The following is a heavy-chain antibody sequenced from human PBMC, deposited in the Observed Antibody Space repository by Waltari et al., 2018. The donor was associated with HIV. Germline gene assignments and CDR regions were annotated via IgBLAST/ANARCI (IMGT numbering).Heavy chain of an antibody. CDR3: ARDPRITKTPGYMDV. CDR1: GGTFRSYA. V-gene: IGHV1-69*06. D-gene: IGHD3-10*01. J-gene: IGHJ6*02. CDR2: IIPIFGTA. Sequence: QVQLVQSGAEVKKPGSSVKVSCKASGGTFRSYAISWVRQAPGQGLEGMGGIIPIFGTANYAQKFQGRVTITADKSTSTAYMELSSLRSEDTAVYYCARDPRITKTPGYMDVWGQGTTVTVSS.